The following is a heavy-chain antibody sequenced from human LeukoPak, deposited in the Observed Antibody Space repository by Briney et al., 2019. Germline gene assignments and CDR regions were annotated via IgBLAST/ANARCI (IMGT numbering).Heavy chain of an antibody. V-gene: IGHV1-18*01. CDR1: GGTFSSYA. D-gene: IGHD3-22*01. CDR3: ARDQGGSGYPGPFDY. Sequence: GASVKVSCKASGGTFSSYAISWVRQAPGQGLEWMGWISAYNGNKNNAQKLQGRVSMTTDTSTSTAYMELRSLRYDDTAVYYCARDQGGSGYPGPFDYWGQGTLVTVSS. J-gene: IGHJ4*02. CDR2: ISAYNGNK.